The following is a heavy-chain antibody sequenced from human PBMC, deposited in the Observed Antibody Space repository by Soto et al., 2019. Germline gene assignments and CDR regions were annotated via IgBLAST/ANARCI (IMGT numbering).Heavy chain of an antibody. CDR1: GGTFSSYA. CDR3: ARCIAVAGTVFYYYGMDV. D-gene: IGHD6-19*01. Sequence: ASVKVSCKASGGTFSSYAISWVLQAPGQGLEWMGGIIPIFGTANYAQKFQGRVTITADESTSTAYMELSSLRSEDTAVHYCARCIAVAGTVFYYYGMDVWGQGTTVTVSS. CDR2: IIPIFGTA. V-gene: IGHV1-69*13. J-gene: IGHJ6*02.